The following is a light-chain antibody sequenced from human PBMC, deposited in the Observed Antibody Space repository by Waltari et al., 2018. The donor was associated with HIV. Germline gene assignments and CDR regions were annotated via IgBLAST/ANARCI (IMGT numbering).Light chain of an antibody. CDR3: QQYYNSPYT. V-gene: IGKV4-1*01. CDR2: WAS. CDR1: QSVLYSSNNKNY. Sequence: DIVMTQSPDSLAVSLGERATINCKSSQSVLYSSNNKNYLAWYQQKPGQPPKLLIYWASTRESGVPDRFSGSGSGTQFTLTISSLQAEDVAVHYCQQYYNSPYTFGQGTKLEIK. J-gene: IGKJ2*01.